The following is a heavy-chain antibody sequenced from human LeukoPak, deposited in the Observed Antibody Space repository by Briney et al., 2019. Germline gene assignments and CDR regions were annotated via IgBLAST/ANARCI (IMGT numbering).Heavy chain of an antibody. CDR2: IYYSGST. CDR3: ARERYQLLPDAFGI. CDR1: GGSISSGGYY. J-gene: IGHJ3*02. D-gene: IGHD2-2*01. V-gene: IGHV4-31*03. Sequence: PSQTLSLTCTVSGGSISSGGYYWSWIRQHPGKGLEWIGYIYYSGSTYYNPSLKSRVTISVDTSKNQFSLKLSSVTAADTAVYYCARERYQLLPDAFGIWGQGTMVTVSS.